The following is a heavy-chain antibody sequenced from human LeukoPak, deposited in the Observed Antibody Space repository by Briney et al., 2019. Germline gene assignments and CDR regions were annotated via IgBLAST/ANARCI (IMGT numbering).Heavy chain of an antibody. CDR1: GGSISTYY. J-gene: IGHJ4*02. Sequence: SETLSLTCTVSGGSISTYYWSWIRQPAGKGLEWIGRIYSSGDTYYNPSLKGRVTMSVGTSKNHFSLKLSSVTAADTAIYYCARDSGYYDSSGLNHFDYWGQGTLVTVSS. V-gene: IGHV4-4*07. D-gene: IGHD3-22*01. CDR2: IYSSGDT. CDR3: ARDSGYYDSSGLNHFDY.